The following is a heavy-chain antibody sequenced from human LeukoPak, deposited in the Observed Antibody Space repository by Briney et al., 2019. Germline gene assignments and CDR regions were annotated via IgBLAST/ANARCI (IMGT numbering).Heavy chain of an antibody. D-gene: IGHD5-18*01. V-gene: IGHV4-39*01. CDR2: IYYSGST. CDR1: GGSISSSSYY. Sequence: KSSETLSLTCTVSGGSISSSSYYWGWIRQPPGKGLEWIGSIYYSGSTYYNPSLKSRVTISVDTSKNQFSLKLSSVTAADTAVYYCARHSRYGLYYFDYWGQGTLVTVSS. CDR3: ARHSRYGLYYFDY. J-gene: IGHJ4*02.